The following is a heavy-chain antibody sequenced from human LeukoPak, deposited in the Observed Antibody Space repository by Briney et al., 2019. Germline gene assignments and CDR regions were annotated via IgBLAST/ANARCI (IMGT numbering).Heavy chain of an antibody. CDR2: IYHSGST. CDR1: GDAITSSSYY. J-gene: IGHJ4*02. D-gene: IGHD3-3*01. Sequence: SETLSLTCAVSGDAITSSSYYWAWIRQPPGKGLEWIGTIYHSGSTYYNSSLKSRVTTSVDPSKNQFSLTLSSVTAADTAVYYCARGIRASRITIFGVTHFDFWGQGTLVTVSS. V-gene: IGHV4-39*07. CDR3: ARGIRASRITIFGVTHFDF.